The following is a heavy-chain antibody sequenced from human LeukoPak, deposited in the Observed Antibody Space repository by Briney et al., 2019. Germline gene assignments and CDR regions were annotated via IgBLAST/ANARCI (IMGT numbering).Heavy chain of an antibody. D-gene: IGHD3-22*01. J-gene: IGHJ3*02. CDR1: GGSISSSSYY. Sequence: SETLSLTCTVSGGSISSSSYYWGWIRQPPGKGLEWIGSIYYSGSTYYNPSLKSRVTISVDTSKNQFSLKLSSVTAADTAVYYCARDGPYYYDSSGYYDAFDIWDQGTMVTVSS. CDR2: IYYSGST. V-gene: IGHV4-39*02. CDR3: ARDGPYYYDSSGYYDAFDI.